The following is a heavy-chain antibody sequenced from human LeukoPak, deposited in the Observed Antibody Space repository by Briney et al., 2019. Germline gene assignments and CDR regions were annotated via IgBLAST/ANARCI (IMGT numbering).Heavy chain of an antibody. CDR1: GFTFSSYG. V-gene: IGHV3-30*02. CDR3: ATTFRGGWYLFDY. D-gene: IGHD6-19*01. Sequence: QTGGSLRLSCAASGFTFSSYGMHWVRQAPGKGLEWVAFIRYDGSNKYYADSVKGRFTISRDNSKNTLYLQMNSLRAEDTAVYYCATTFRGGWYLFDYWGQGTLVTVSS. J-gene: IGHJ4*02. CDR2: IRYDGSNK.